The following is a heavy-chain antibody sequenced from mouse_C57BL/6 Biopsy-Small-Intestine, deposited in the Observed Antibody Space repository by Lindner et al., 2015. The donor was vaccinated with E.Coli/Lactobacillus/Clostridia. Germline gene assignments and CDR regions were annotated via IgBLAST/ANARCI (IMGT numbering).Heavy chain of an antibody. Sequence: VQLQESGPVLVKPGASVKMSCKASGYTFTDYYMNWVKQSHGKSLEWIGLINPYNGDPTYNQRFKGKATLTVDKSSSTAYMELNSLTSEDSAVYFCVRNGYAWFAYWGQGTLVTVSA. CDR1: GYTFTDYY. CDR3: VRNGYAWFAY. V-gene: IGHV1-19*01. D-gene: IGHD2-2*01. CDR2: INPYNGDP. J-gene: IGHJ3*01.